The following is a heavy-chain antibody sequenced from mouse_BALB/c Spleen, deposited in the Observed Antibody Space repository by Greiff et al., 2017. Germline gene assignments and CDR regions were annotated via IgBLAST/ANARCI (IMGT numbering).Heavy chain of an antibody. V-gene: IGHV5-17*02. D-gene: IGHD2-14*01. Sequence: EVQLVESGGGLVQPGGSRKLSCAASGFTFSSFGMHWVRQAPEKGLEWVAYISSGSSTIYYADTVKGRFTISRDNPKNTLFLQMTSLRSEDTAMYYCAREAYYRYDWFAYWGQGTLVTVSA. CDR3: AREAYYRYDWFAY. J-gene: IGHJ3*01. CDR1: GFTFSSFG. CDR2: ISSGSSTI.